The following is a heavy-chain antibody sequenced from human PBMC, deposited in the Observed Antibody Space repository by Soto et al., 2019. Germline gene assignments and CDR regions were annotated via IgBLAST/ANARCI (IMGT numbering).Heavy chain of an antibody. CDR3: ARNDIVVVPAALDPTVY. D-gene: IGHD2-2*01. CDR1: GYSFTSYW. Sequence: PGESLKISCKGSGYSFTSYWISWVRQMPGKGLEWMGRIDPSDSYTNYSPSFQGHVTISADKSISTAYLQWSSLKASDTAMYYCARNDIVVVPAALDPTVYWCQGTLVTVS. J-gene: IGHJ4*02. CDR2: IDPSDSYT. V-gene: IGHV5-10-1*01.